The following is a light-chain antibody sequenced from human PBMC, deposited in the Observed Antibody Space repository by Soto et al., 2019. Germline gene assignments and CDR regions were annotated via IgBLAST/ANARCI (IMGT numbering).Light chain of an antibody. CDR1: QGISSH. J-gene: IGKJ5*01. Sequence: IQLTQSPSSLSASVGDRVTITCRASQGISSHLAWYQQRPGKAPVLLIYGASNLQSGVPSRFSGSGSGTAFTLTISSLQPEDFATYYCQQFSGYPLTFGQGTRLEIK. CDR3: QQFSGYPLT. V-gene: IGKV1-9*01. CDR2: GAS.